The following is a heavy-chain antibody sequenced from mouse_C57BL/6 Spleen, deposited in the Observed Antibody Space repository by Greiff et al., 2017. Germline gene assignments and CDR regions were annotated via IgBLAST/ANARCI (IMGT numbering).Heavy chain of an antibody. CDR1: GFTFTDYY. CDR2: IRNKANGYTT. J-gene: IGHJ3*01. V-gene: IGHV7-3*01. Sequence: EVKLVESGGGLVQPGGSLSLSCAASGFTFTDYYMSWVRQPPGKALEWLGFIRNKANGYTTEYSASVKGRFTISRDNSQSILYLQMNALRAEDSATYYCARSYDGYQPWFAYWGQGTLVTVSA. CDR3: ARSYDGYQPWFAY. D-gene: IGHD2-3*01.